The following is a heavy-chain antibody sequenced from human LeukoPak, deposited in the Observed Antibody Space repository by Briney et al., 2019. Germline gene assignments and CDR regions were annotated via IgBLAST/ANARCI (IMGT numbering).Heavy chain of an antibody. V-gene: IGHV1-2*04. J-gene: IGHJ4*02. D-gene: IGHD2-15*01. Sequence: GASVKVSCKASRYTFTGYYMHWVRQAPGQGLEWMGWINPNSGGTNYAQKFQGWVTMTGDTSISTAYMELSRLRSDDTAVYYCARDGPAATLLFWGQGTLVTVSS. CDR1: RYTFTGYY. CDR3: ARDGPAATLLF. CDR2: INPNSGGT.